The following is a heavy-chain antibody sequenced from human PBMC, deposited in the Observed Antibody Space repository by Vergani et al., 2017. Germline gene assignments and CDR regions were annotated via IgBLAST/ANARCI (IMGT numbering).Heavy chain of an antibody. V-gene: IGHV4-39*01. CDR2: IYNSGNG. D-gene: IGHD2-8*01. J-gene: IGHJ5*02. CDR3: ARHSNVELRVKLGWIDA. Sequence: QMQLQESGPGLVKASEILSLTCTVSGDSIISRCYYWGWLRQPPGKGLEWIGSIYNSGNGDSSSSHKSRVTISADTSKNQFSLRLTTVTAADTAVYYCARHSNVELRVKLGWIDAWGQGILVTVSS. CDR1: GDSIISRCYY.